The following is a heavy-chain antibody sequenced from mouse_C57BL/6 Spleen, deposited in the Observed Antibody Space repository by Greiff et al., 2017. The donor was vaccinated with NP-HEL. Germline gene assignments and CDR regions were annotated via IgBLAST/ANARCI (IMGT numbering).Heavy chain of an antibody. J-gene: IGHJ4*01. CDR1: GYSITSGYD. CDR3: ARGGRYYAMDY. CDR2: ISYSGST. V-gene: IGHV3-1*01. Sequence: EVQLVESGPGMVKPSQSLSLTCTVTGYSITSGYDWHWIRHFPGNKLEWMGYISYSGSTNYNPSLKSRISITHDTSKNHFFLKLNSVTTEDTATYYCARGGRYYAMDYWGQGTSVTVSS.